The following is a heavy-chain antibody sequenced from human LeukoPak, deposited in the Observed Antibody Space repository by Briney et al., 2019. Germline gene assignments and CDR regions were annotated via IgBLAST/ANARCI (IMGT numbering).Heavy chain of an antibody. CDR2: ISPDGSEK. CDR1: GFTFSNFW. J-gene: IGHJ4*02. V-gene: IGHV3-7*01. CDR3: MSLQWC. Sequence: GGSLRLSCGASGFTFSNFWMNWLRQAPGKGLEWVANISPDGSEKSYVDSVKGRFTISRDNAKNSLFLQMNSLRAEDTAIYYCMSLQWCGGQGSLVTVSS. D-gene: IGHD2-8*01.